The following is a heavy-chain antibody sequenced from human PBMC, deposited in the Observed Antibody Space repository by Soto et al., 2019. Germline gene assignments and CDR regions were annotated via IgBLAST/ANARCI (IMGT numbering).Heavy chain of an antibody. D-gene: IGHD5-12*01. CDR1: GSSPNNYW. J-gene: IGHJ4*02. V-gene: IGHV3-74*01. Sequence: GGSQRLSCAVSGSSPNNYWMHCVRQRPGKGLVWVARIYRDGTTSYADSVKGRFTISRDNAKNTVSLQMNSLKDEDTAVYYCMRGNTGYGNFDYWGQGTLVTVSS. CDR2: IYRDGTT. CDR3: MRGNTGYGNFDY.